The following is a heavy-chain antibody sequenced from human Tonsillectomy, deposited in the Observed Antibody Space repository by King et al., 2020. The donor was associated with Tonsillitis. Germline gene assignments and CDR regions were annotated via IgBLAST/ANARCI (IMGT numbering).Heavy chain of an antibody. Sequence: VQLVESGAEVKKPGESLRISCKASGYRFTNYRINWVRQMPGKGLEWMGTIDPSDSHTNYSPSFQGHVSISVDRSINIVYLHWSSLKASDTAIYYCARPYYYYMDVWGKGTTVTVSS. J-gene: IGHJ6*03. CDR2: IDPSDSHT. CDR3: ARPYYYYMDV. V-gene: IGHV5-10-1*03. CDR1: GYRFTNYR.